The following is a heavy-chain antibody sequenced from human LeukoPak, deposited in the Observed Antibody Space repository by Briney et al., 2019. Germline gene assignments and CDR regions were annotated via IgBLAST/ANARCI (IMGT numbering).Heavy chain of an antibody. CDR2: IYTSGST. Sequence: PSETLSLTCTVSGGSISSYYWSWIRQPAGRGLEWIGRIYTSGSTNYSPSLKSRITMSVDTSKNQFSLKLSSVTAADTAVYYCARDTGYGSGMWRYYYYYYMDVWGKGTTVTVSS. CDR3: ARDTGYGSGMWRYYYYYYMDV. J-gene: IGHJ6*03. CDR1: GGSISSYY. V-gene: IGHV4-4*07. D-gene: IGHD3-10*01.